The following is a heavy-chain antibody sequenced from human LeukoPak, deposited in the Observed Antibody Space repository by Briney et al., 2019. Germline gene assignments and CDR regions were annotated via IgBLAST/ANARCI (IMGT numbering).Heavy chain of an antibody. Sequence: ASVKVSCKASGYTFTGYYMHWVRQAPGQGLEWMGWINPNSGGTNYAQNFQGRVTIIADKSTNTAYMELSSLRSDDTAVYFCARDYEELSESGGYGGGYFDQWGQGTLITVSS. CDR1: GYTFTGYY. V-gene: IGHV1-2*02. J-gene: IGHJ4*02. D-gene: IGHD2-15*01. CDR2: INPNSGGT. CDR3: ARDYEELSESGGYGGGYFDQ.